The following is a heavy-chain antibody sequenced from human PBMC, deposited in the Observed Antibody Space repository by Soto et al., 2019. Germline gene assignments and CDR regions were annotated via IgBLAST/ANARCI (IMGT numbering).Heavy chain of an antibody. V-gene: IGHV4-31*03. CDR3: ARDSITIFGVVHYYYGMDV. CDR2: IYYSGST. Sequence: TLSLTCTVSGGSISSGGYYWSWIRQHPGKGLEWIGYIYYSGSTYYNPSLKSRVTISVDTSKNQFSLKLSSVTAADTAVYYCARDSITIFGVVHYYYGMDVWGQGTTVTVSS. J-gene: IGHJ6*02. CDR1: GGSISSGGYY. D-gene: IGHD3-3*01.